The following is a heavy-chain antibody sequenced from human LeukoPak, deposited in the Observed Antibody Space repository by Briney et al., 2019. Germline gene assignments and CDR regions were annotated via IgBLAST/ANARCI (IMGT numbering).Heavy chain of an antibody. J-gene: IGHJ4*02. V-gene: IGHV4-4*07. CDR3: AREGSATARPFVSNDY. CDR2: IHTSGNT. D-gene: IGHD6-6*01. CDR1: GGSISSYY. Sequence: PSETLSLTCTVSGGSISSYYWSWIRQPAGKGLEWIGRIHTSGNTDYNPSLKSRVTMSADTSKNQFSLKVRSVTAADTAVYYCAREGSATARPFVSNDYWGQGTLVTVSS.